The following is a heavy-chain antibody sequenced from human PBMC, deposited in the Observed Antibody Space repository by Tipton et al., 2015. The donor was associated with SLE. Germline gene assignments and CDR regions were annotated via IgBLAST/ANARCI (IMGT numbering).Heavy chain of an antibody. J-gene: IGHJ4*02. Sequence: LRLSCTVSGGSISSSSYYWGWIRQPPGKGLEWIGSIYYSGSTNYTPSLKSRVTISVDTSKNQFSLKLSSVTAADTAVYYCARHHWGYFDYWGQGTLVTVSS. CDR2: IYYSGST. V-gene: IGHV4-39*01. D-gene: IGHD7-27*01. CDR1: GGSISSSSYY. CDR3: ARHHWGYFDY.